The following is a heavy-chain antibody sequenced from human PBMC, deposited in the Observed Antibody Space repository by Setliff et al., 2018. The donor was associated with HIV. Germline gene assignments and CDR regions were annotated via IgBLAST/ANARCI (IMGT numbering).Heavy chain of an antibody. Sequence: KVSCTASKGTFTTYRFTWVRQAPGQGLEWMGRIIPILGTANYAQNFQGRLTITADKSTSTAYMELTSLRFDDTAMYYCVRGVQSPPHYSYYYMDVWGEGTMVTVSS. CDR1: KGTFTTYR. J-gene: IGHJ6*03. V-gene: IGHV1-69*08. D-gene: IGHD3-3*01. CDR2: IIPILGTA. CDR3: VRGVQSPPHYSYYYMDV.